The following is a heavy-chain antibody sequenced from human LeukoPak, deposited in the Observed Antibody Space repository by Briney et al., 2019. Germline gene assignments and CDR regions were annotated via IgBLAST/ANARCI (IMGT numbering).Heavy chain of an antibody. Sequence: GGSLRLSCAASGFTFSSFAMHWVRQAPGKGLEYVSAIRSNGGSTFYANSVKGRFTISRDNAENTLYLQMGSLRAEDMAVYYCARAEAGHYFDYWGQGTLVTVSS. CDR2: IRSNGGST. CDR1: GFTFSSFA. J-gene: IGHJ4*02. CDR3: ARAEAGHYFDY. D-gene: IGHD6-19*01. V-gene: IGHV3-64*01.